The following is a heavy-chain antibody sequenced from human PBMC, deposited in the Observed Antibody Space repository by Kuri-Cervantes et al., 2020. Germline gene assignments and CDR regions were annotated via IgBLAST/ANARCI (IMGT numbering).Heavy chain of an antibody. CDR1: GGSFSGYY. CDR3: ARVGTFPWSGYYSSWFDP. D-gene: IGHD3-3*01. Sequence: SQTLSLTCGVYGGSFSGYYWSWIRQPPGKGLEWIGEINHSGSTNYNPSLKSRVTISVDTSKNQFSLKVSSVTAADTAVYYCARVGTFPWSGYYSSWFDPWGAGTLVTVSS. J-gene: IGHJ5*02. CDR2: INHSGST. V-gene: IGHV4-34*01.